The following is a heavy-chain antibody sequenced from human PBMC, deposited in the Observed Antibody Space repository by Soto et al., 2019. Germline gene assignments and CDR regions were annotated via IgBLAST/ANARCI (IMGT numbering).Heavy chain of an antibody. CDR3: ARAMGYEILTGLFLDY. J-gene: IGHJ4*02. V-gene: IGHV3-20*04. CDR1: GFTFDDYG. D-gene: IGHD3-9*01. Sequence: EVQVVESGGGVVRPGGSLRLSCAASGFTFDDYGMSWVRQAPGKGLEWVSGINWNGGSKGYADSVKGRFTISRDNAKNSLYLQMNSLRAEDTALYYCARAMGYEILTGLFLDYWGQGTLVTVSS. CDR2: INWNGGSK.